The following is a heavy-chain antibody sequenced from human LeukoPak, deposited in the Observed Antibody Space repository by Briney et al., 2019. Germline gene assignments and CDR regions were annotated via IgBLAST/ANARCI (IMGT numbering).Heavy chain of an antibody. CDR2: TRNKANSYTT. Sequence: GGSLRLSCAASGFTFSDHYMNWVRQAPGKVQEWVGRTRNKANSYTTEYAASVKGRFTISRDESKTSLYLQIHSLKTEDTAVYYCARGVGATVDYWGQGTLVTVSS. CDR1: GFTFSDHY. J-gene: IGHJ4*02. D-gene: IGHD1-26*01. CDR3: ARGVGATVDY. V-gene: IGHV3-72*01.